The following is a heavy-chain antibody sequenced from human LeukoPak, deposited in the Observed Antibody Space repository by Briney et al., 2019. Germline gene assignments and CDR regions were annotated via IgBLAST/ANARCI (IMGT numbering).Heavy chain of an antibody. J-gene: IGHJ4*02. V-gene: IGHV3-53*01. CDR3: ARDTGMAVGDY. CDR2: FHSDDTT. CDR1: GFSVSSSY. D-gene: IGHD3-10*01. Sequence: PGGSLRLSCAASGFSVSSSYMTWIRQAPGKGLEWVSLFHSDDTTYYADSVKGRFTMSRDNSRSTLLLQMSNLRAEDTAVYYCARDTGMAVGDYWGQGTLVTVSS.